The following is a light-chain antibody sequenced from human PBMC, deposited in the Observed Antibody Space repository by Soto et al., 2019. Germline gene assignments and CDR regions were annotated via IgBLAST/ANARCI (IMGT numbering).Light chain of an antibody. CDR2: DVS. CDR3: CLYLGGTSV. CDR1: SSDVGGYNY. J-gene: IGLJ7*01. V-gene: IGLV2-11*01. Sequence: QSALTQPRSVSGSPGQSVTISCTGTSSDVGGYNYVSWYQQHPGKAPKLIIYDVSKRPSGVPDRFSGSKSDSTASLTISGLQAEDEADYYCCLYLGGTSVFGGGTQLTVL.